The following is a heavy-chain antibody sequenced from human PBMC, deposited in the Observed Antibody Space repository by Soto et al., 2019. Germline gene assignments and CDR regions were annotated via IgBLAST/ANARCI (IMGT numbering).Heavy chain of an antibody. Sequence: QVQLVQSGAEVKKPGSSVRVSCKASGATLNSFINYGITWVRQAPGQGLEYMGGIIPVFGAANHAQKFQGRVTISADESTRTVNMELSSLRSKDTAVYYCAGGAATKILVLKYDALEIWGQGTMVTVSS. D-gene: IGHD5-12*01. V-gene: IGHV1-69*12. CDR3: AGGAATKILVLKYDALEI. J-gene: IGHJ3*02. CDR2: IIPVFGAA. CDR1: GATLNSFINYG.